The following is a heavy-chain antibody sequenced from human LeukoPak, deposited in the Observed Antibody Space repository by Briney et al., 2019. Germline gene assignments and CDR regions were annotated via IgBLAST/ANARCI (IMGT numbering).Heavy chain of an antibody. V-gene: IGHV4-59*01. CDR1: GGSISSYY. J-gene: IGHJ3*02. CDR2: IHYSGST. Sequence: SETLSLTCTVSGGSISSYYWSWIRQPPGKGLEWIGYIHYSGSTNYNPSLKGRVTISVDTSKNQFSLKLSSVTAADTAVYYCARDAAVAGTRAFDIWGQGTMVTVSS. D-gene: IGHD6-19*01. CDR3: ARDAAVAGTRAFDI.